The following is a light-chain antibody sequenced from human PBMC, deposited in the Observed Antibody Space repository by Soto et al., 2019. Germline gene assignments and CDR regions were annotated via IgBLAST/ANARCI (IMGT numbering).Light chain of an antibody. V-gene: IGKV1-12*01. CDR3: QHYGSSPWT. Sequence: DIQMTQSPSSVSASVGDRVTITCRASQGISSWLAWYQQKPGKAPKLLIYAASSLQSGVPSRFSGSGSGTDFTLTISRLEPEDFAVYSCQHYGSSPWTFGQGAKVEIK. CDR1: QGISSW. CDR2: AAS. J-gene: IGKJ1*01.